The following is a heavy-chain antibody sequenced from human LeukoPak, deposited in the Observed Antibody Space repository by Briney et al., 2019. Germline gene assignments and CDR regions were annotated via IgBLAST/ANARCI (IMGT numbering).Heavy chain of an antibody. CDR2: ISSSSSSI. CDR3: ATITGYSRTLLDY. V-gene: IGHV3-48*04. D-gene: IGHD5-12*01. CDR1: GFTVSSNY. Sequence: GGSLRLSCAASGFTVSSNYMSWVRQAPGKGLEWLSYISSSSSSIYQADSVKGRFTISRDNAKNSLYLQMNSLRAEDTAVYYCATITGYSRTLLDYWGQGTLVTVSS. J-gene: IGHJ4*02.